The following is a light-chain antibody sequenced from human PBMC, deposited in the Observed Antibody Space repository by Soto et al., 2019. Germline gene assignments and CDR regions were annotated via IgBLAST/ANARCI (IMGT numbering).Light chain of an antibody. CDR1: QSISSR. Sequence: DIQMTQSPSTLSASVGDRVTITCRASQSISSRLAWYQQKPGKAPNLLIYDASSLESGVPSRFSGSGSGTEFTLTISSLQPDDFATYYCQQYNSYSRTFGQGTKVDIK. V-gene: IGKV1-5*01. J-gene: IGKJ1*01. CDR3: QQYNSYSRT. CDR2: DAS.